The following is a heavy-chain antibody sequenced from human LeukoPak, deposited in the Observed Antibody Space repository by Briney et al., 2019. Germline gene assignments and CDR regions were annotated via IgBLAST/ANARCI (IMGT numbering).Heavy chain of an antibody. CDR2: IAGSGGAT. CDR3: ATGSGSGINWFDP. V-gene: IGHV3-23*01. CDR1: GFTFSSYA. D-gene: IGHD3-10*01. J-gene: IGHJ5*02. Sequence: GGSLRLSCAASGFTFSSYAMSWVRQAPGKGLQWVSSIAGSGGATYYADSLKGRFTISRDNFKNTLYLQMNSLRAEDTAVYYCATGSGSGINWFDPWGLGTLVTVSS.